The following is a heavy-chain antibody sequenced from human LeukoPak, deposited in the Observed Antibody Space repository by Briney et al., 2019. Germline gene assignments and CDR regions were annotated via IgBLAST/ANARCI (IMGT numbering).Heavy chain of an antibody. V-gene: IGHV1-2*02. J-gene: IGHJ4*02. CDR1: GYTFTGYY. CDR3: AGLGGSHFDY. D-gene: IGHD3-16*01. CDR2: INPNSGGT. Sequence: ASVKVSCKASGYTFTGYYMHWVRQAPGQGLEWMGWINPNSGGTNYAQNFQGRVTMTRDTSISTTYMELSSLRSDDTAVYYCAGLGGSHFDYWGQGTLVTVSS.